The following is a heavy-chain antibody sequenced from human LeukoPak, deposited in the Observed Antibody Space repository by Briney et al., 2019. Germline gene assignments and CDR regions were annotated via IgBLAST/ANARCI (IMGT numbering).Heavy chain of an antibody. V-gene: IGHV4-34*01. Sequence: SETLSLTCAVYGGSFSGYYWSWIRQPPGKGLEWIGEINHSGSTNYNPSLKSRVTISVDTSKNQFSLKLSSVTAADTAVYYCARRGKRDGSGSPRFDYWGQGTLVTVSS. J-gene: IGHJ4*02. CDR2: INHSGST. CDR1: GGSFSGYY. CDR3: ARRGKRDGSGSPRFDY. D-gene: IGHD3-10*01.